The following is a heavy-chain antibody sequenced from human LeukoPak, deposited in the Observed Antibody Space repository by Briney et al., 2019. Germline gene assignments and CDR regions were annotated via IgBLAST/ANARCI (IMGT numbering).Heavy chain of an antibody. J-gene: IGHJ4*02. CDR1: GFSFSIHW. D-gene: IGHD3-10*01. CDR2: INPDGSGK. V-gene: IGHV3-7*03. Sequence: GSLRLSCAASGFSFSIHWMSWVRQAPGKGLERVAKINPDGSGKYYVDSVKGRFTISRDNAKNSVYLRMNSLRADDTAVYFCAKEEWFRFDIWGQGTSVTVSS. CDR3: AKEEWFRFDI.